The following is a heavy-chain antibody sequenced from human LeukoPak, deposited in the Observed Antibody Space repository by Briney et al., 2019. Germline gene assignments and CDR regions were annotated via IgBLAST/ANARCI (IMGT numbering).Heavy chain of an antibody. CDR1: GGTFSSYA. V-gene: IGHV1-69*05. D-gene: IGHD5-24*01. Sequence: SVKVSCKASGGTFSSYAISWVRQAPGQGLEWMGGIITIFGTANYAQKFQGRVTITTDESTSTAYMELSSLRSEDTAVYYCASPGPGNGYSFAFDIWGQGTMVTASS. J-gene: IGHJ3*02. CDR3: ASPGPGNGYSFAFDI. CDR2: IITIFGTA.